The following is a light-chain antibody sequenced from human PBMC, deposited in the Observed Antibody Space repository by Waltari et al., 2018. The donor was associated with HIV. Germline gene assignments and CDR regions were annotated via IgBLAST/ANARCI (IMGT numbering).Light chain of an antibody. CDR1: SSDIGAYNY. V-gene: IGLV2-8*01. CDR2: DVT. CDR3: ASHAGSKDV. Sequence: QSALTQPPSASGSPGQSVTISCTGTSSDIGAYNYVAWYQQYPGKAPKIMIYDVTKRPSGVPDRFSGSKSGNTASLTVSGLQAEDEADYYCASHAGSKDVFGGGTKLTVL. J-gene: IGLJ2*01.